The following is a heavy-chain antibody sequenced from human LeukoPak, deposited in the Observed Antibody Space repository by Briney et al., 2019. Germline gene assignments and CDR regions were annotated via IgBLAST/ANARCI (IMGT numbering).Heavy chain of an antibody. J-gene: IGHJ6*02. V-gene: IGHV3-23*01. CDR1: GFTFSSYA. D-gene: IGHD1-26*01. Sequence: GGSLRLSCAASGFTFSSYAMSWVRQAPGKGLEWVSGISGSGARAHYAESVRGRFTISRDSSQNTLHLEMNSLRAEDTAVYYCAKEVVLGESNYFYYGMDVWGQGTTVTV. CDR3: AKEVVLGESNYFYYGMDV. CDR2: ISGSGARA.